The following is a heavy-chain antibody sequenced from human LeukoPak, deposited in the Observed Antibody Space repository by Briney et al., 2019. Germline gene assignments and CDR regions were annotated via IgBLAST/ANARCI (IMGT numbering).Heavy chain of an antibody. CDR3: ARQSRGLVTTFDY. Sequence: SETLSLTCTVSGGSISSSSYYWGWIRQPPGKGLEWIGSIYYSGGTYYNPSLKSRVTISVDTSKNQFSLKLSSVTAADTAVYYCARQSRGLVTTFDYWGQGTLVTVSS. D-gene: IGHD5-12*01. CDR1: GGSISSSSYY. J-gene: IGHJ4*02. CDR2: IYYSGGT. V-gene: IGHV4-39*01.